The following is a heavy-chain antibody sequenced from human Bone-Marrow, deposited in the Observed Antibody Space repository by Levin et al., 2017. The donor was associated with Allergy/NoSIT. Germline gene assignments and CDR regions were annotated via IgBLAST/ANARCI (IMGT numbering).Heavy chain of an antibody. CDR1: GFPFSSYA. CDR2: ISYDGSNE. J-gene: IGHJ4*02. D-gene: IGHD3-22*01. V-gene: IGHV3-30-3*01. CDR3: ARIIGSGYYDSSGYFTASDFDY. Sequence: AGGSLRLSCAASGFPFSSYAMHWVRQAPDKGLEWVAAISYDGSNEDYADSVKGRYSVSRDNSKDTLYLEMSSLRADDTGVYYCARIIGSGYYDSSGYFTASDFDYWGQGTLVIVSS.